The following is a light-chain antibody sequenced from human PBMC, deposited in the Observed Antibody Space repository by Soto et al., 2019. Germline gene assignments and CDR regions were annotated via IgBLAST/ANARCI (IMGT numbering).Light chain of an antibody. CDR1: QSVFNH. V-gene: IGKV1-39*01. Sequence: DGQMTQSPSSLSASVGDSVTITCRASQSVFNHLSWFQQRPGKGPKLLIYDASSLHAGVPSRFSGSGYGTDFTLTISTVQPEDSAIYYCHQSSSTPLTIGGGTRVELK. CDR3: HQSSSTPLT. J-gene: IGKJ4*02. CDR2: DAS.